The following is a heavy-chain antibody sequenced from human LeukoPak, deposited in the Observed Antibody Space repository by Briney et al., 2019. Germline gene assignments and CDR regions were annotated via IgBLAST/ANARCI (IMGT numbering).Heavy chain of an antibody. D-gene: IGHD5-24*01. CDR3: ANGPDGYNTY. Sequence: GASVKVSCKASNYTFTSYGISWVRQAPGQGLEWMGWISGYNGKTNYAQKFQDRVTITRDRSMSTAYMELSSLRSEDTAMYYCANGPDGYNTYWGQGTLVTVSS. CDR1: NYTFTSYG. J-gene: IGHJ4*02. V-gene: IGHV1-18*01. CDR2: ISGYNGKT.